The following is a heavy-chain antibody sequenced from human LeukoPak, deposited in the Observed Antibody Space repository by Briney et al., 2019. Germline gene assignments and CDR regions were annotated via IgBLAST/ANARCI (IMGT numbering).Heavy chain of an antibody. V-gene: IGHV4-34*01. CDR2: IDHSGST. Sequence: SETLSLTCAVYGGSFSGYHWNWIRQPPGKGLEWIGEIDHSGSTNYNPSLKSRVTISVDTSKNQFSLNLSSVTAADTAVYFCARGVRIAVAAPHLNYWGQGTLVTVSS. CDR1: GGSFSGYH. J-gene: IGHJ4*02. CDR3: ARGVRIAVAAPHLNY. D-gene: IGHD6-19*01.